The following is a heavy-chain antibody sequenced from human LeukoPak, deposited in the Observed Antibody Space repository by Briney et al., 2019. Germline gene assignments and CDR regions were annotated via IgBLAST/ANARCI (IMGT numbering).Heavy chain of an antibody. D-gene: IGHD3-22*01. CDR3: GSYDSGRNYFAY. V-gene: IGHV4-59*01. J-gene: IGHJ4*02. CDR2: IYYSGST. CDR1: GGSISSYY. Sequence: PSETLSLTCTVSGGSISSYYWSWIRQPPGKGLEWIGYIYYSGSTSYNPSLKSRVTISVDTSKNQFSLKLSSVTAADTAVYYCGSYDSGRNYFAYWGQGTLVTVSS.